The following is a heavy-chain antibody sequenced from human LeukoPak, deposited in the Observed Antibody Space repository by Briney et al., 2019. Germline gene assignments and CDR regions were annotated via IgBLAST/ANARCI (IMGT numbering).Heavy chain of an antibody. D-gene: IGHD5-12*01. J-gene: IGHJ6*03. V-gene: IGHV3-48*04. CDR2: ISSSSSTI. CDR3: ARIVATISDYYYMDV. CDR1: GFTFSSYS. Sequence: GGSLRLSCAASGFTFSSYSMNWVRQAPGKGLEWVSYISSSSSTIYYADSVKGRFTISRDNAKNSLYLQMNSLRAEDTAVYYCARIVATISDYYYMDVWGKGTTVTVSS.